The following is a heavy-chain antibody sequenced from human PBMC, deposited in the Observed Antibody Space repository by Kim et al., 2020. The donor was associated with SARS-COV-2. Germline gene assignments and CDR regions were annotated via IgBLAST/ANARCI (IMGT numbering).Heavy chain of an antibody. Sequence: SETLSLTCTVSGGSIRNDDYYWTWVRQSPGEGLKCLGYIHHTGNAYYHPSLKSRITISVDTSKNQFSLKLSAVTAADTAVYFCARVYDYRYYFDLWGRGT. J-gene: IGHJ4*02. D-gene: IGHD3-16*01. CDR2: IHHTGNA. V-gene: IGHV4-30-4*01. CDR3: ARVYDYRYYFDL. CDR1: GGSIRNDDYY.